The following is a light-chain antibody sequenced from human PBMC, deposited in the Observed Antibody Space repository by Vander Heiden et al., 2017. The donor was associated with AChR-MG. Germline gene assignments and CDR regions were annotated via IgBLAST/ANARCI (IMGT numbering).Light chain of an antibody. Sequence: DIVMTQSPLSLSVTPGEPASTSCKSGQSLLHSNGNKYLNWYLQKPGKAPQLLIYLGSNRDSGVSDRFSGSGSGTDFTLKISRVEADDVGVYYCLQSLDTPFTFGPGTKVDIK. V-gene: IGKV2-28*01. CDR2: LGS. J-gene: IGKJ3*01. CDR3: LQSLDTPFT. CDR1: QSLLHSNGNKY.